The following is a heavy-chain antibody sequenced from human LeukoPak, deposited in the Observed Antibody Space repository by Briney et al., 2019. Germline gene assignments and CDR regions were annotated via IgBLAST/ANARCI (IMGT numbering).Heavy chain of an antibody. D-gene: IGHD2-15*01. V-gene: IGHV3-11*01. CDR1: GFTFSDYN. Sequence: GGSLRLSCAASGFTFSDYNMRWLRQAPGKGLEWVSSISRSGSTKYYADSVKGRFTISRDNAKNSLFLQMNSLRAEDTAVYYCARVLRYCSGGNCYSGGLGYMDVWGKGTTVTISS. J-gene: IGHJ6*03. CDR3: ARVLRYCSGGNCYSGGLGYMDV. CDR2: ISRSGSTK.